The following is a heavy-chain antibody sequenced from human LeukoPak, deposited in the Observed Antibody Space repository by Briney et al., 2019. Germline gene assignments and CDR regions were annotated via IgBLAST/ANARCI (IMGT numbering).Heavy chain of an antibody. CDR2: ITGSGSSK. J-gene: IGHJ4*02. Sequence: GGSLRLSCAASGFSISPYSMHWVRQAPGKGLEWVSYITGSGSSKYYADSVKGRFTISRDNAKNSLCLQMNSLRDEDTAVYYCARDAGVCRFDYWGQGTLVTVSS. V-gene: IGHV3-48*02. CDR1: GFSISPYS. D-gene: IGHD6-6*01. CDR3: ARDAGVCRFDY.